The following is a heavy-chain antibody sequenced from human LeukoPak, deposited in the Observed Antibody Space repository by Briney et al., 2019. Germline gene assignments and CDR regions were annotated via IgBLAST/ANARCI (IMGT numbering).Heavy chain of an antibody. V-gene: IGHV4-39*01. Sequence: SETLSLTCTVSGGSISSSSYYWGWIRQPPGKGLEWIGSIYYSGSTYYNPSLKSRVTISVDTSKNQFSLKLSSVTAADTAVYYCARLGYSYGYASDAFDIWXQXTMVTVSS. CDR3: ARLGYSYGYASDAFDI. D-gene: IGHD5-18*01. J-gene: IGHJ3*02. CDR2: IYYSGST. CDR1: GGSISSSSYY.